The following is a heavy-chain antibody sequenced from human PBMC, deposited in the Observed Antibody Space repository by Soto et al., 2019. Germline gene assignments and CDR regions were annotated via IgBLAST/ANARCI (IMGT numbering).Heavy chain of an antibody. J-gene: IGHJ6*03. CDR3: GRDLSWGSNWYYYMDV. Sequence: GGSLRLSCAASGFTVSGNYMSWVRQAPGKGLEWVSVINSGGSIYYADSVKGRFTISRDNSKNTLYLQMNSLRAEDTAVYYCGRDLSWGSNWYYYMDVWGKGTTVTVSS. CDR1: GFTVSGNY. D-gene: IGHD7-27*01. V-gene: IGHV3-53*01. CDR2: INSGGSI.